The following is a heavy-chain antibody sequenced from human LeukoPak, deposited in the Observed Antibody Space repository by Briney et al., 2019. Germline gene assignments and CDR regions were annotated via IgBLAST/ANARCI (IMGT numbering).Heavy chain of an antibody. V-gene: IGHV4-38-2*02. CDR2: IYYSGLT. Sequence: SETLSLTCTVSGYSISSGYYWGWIRQPPGKGLEWIGSIYYSGLTYYNPSLTSRLTISVDTSKNQFSPKLISVTASDTAVYYCSRSGQYGSGSYYWFDPWGQGTLVTVSS. CDR3: SRSGQYGSGSYYWFDP. CDR1: GYSISSGYY. D-gene: IGHD3-10*01. J-gene: IGHJ5*02.